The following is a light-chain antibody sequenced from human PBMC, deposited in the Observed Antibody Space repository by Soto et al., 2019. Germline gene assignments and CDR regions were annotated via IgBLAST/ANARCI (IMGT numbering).Light chain of an antibody. J-gene: IGKJ1*01. CDR3: QQYGSSPRT. CDR2: DAS. CDR1: QSVSSY. V-gene: IGKV3-20*01. Sequence: EVVLTLSPAALSLSPGERATLSCRASQSVSSYLAWYQQKPGQAPRLLIYDASNRATGIPDRFSGSGSVTDFTLTISRLEPEDFAVYFCQQYGSSPRTSGQGGKADI.